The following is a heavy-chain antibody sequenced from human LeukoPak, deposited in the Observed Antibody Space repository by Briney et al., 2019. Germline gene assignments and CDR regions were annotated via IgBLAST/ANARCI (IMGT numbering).Heavy chain of an antibody. D-gene: IGHD3-22*01. V-gene: IGHV3-7*03. CDR1: GFTFSSYW. J-gene: IGHJ4*02. CDR2: IKQDGSEN. Sequence: GGSLRLSCAASGFTFSSYWMTWVRQAPGKGLEWVANIKQDGSENYYLDSVKGRFTISRDNSKNTLYLQMNSLRAEDTAVYYCAKDPHYDSSGYYYGALWGGQGTLVTVSP. CDR3: AKDPHYDSSGYYYGALW.